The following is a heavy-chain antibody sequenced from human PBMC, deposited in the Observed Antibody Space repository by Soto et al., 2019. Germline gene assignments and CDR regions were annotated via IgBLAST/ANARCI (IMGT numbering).Heavy chain of an antibody. J-gene: IGHJ5*02. D-gene: IGHD2-15*01. Sequence: LTCAVSGGSISSGGYSWSWIRQPPGKGLEWIGYIYHSGSTYYNPSLKSRVTISVDRSKNQFSLKLSSVTAADTAVYYCARGYCSGGSCYRSWFDPWGQGTLVTVSS. CDR2: IYHSGST. V-gene: IGHV4-30-2*01. CDR1: GGSISSGGYS. CDR3: ARGYCSGGSCYRSWFDP.